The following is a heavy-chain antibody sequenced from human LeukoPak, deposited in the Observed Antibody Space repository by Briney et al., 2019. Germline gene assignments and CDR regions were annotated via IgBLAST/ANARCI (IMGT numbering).Heavy chain of an antibody. CDR2: ISGSGGST. CDR3: ATLTTVTTEDY. D-gene: IGHD4-17*01. J-gene: IGHJ4*02. V-gene: IGHV3-23*01. CDR1: GFTFSSYA. Sequence: GGSLRLSCAASGFTFSSYAMSWVRQAPGKGLEWVSAISGSGGSTYYADSVKGRFTISRDNPKNTLYLQMNSLRAEDTAVYYCATLTTVTTEDYWGQGTLVTVSS.